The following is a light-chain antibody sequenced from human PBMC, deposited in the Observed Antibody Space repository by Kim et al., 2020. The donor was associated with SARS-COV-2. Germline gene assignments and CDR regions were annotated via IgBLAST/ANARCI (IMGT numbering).Light chain of an antibody. V-gene: IGLV10-54*04. J-gene: IGLJ3*02. Sequence: RQTATLTCTGNSNNVVDQGPAWLQLHQGHPPKLLSDRINLRPSGISARFSASRSGNTASLTITGLQAEDEADYYCSAWDSSLDAWVFGGGTKLTVL. CDR1: SNNVVDQG. CDR3: SAWDSSLDAWV. CDR2: RIN.